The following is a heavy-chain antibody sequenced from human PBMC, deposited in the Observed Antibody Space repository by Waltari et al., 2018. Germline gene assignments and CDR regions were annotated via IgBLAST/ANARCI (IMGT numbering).Heavy chain of an antibody. CDR2: ISDDGSNK. D-gene: IGHD6-19*01. Sequence: QVQLVESGGGVVQLGRHLRLSCAASGFTFSSYGMHWVRQATGKGMGWVAVISDDGSNKYHAYSVKGRFTISRDNSKNTLYLQMNSLRADDTAVYYCSKYLSIAMADNIDYCGQVALVTFSS. V-gene: IGHV3-30*18. CDR3: SKYLSIAMADNIDY. CDR1: GFTFSSYG. J-gene: IGHJ4*02.